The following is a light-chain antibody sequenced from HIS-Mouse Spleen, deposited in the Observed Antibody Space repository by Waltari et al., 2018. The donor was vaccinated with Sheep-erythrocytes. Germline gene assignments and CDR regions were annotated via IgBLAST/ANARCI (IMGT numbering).Light chain of an antibody. CDR2: DVS. V-gene: IGLV2-11*01. CDR3: CSYAGSYNHV. Sequence: QSALTQPRSVSGSPGQSVTISCTGTSSDVGGSNYVSWYQQHPGKAPKLMIYDVSTRPSCVPVRFSWSRTGNTASRTISGLQAEDEADYSCCSYAGSYNHVFATGTKVTVL. CDR1: SSDVGGSNY. J-gene: IGLJ1*01.